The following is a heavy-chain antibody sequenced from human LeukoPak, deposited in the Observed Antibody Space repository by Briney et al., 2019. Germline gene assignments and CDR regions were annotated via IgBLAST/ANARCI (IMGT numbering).Heavy chain of an antibody. V-gene: IGHV3-23*01. CDR2: LSSSGGGT. D-gene: IGHD4-23*01. Sequence: GGCLRLSCAASGFTFSSYAMNWGRQTPGKGLEWVSALSSSGGGTYYADSVKRRFTVSRDNSKNTLYLQMSSLRAEDTAVYYCAKDRGNYYFDYWGQGAIVTDPS. CDR1: GFTFSSYA. CDR3: AKDRGNYYFDY. J-gene: IGHJ4*02.